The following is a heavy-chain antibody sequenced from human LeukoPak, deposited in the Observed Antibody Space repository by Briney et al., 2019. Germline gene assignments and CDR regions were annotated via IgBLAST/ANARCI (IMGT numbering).Heavy chain of an antibody. V-gene: IGHV3-48*04. CDR1: GFTLTSDS. Sequence: PGGSLGLSCAASGFTLTSDSMNWVRQAPGKGLEWISYISSGATTTYYADFVKGRFTISRDNAKNSLYLQMNSLRVDDTAVYYCAKGTVGAKYWGQGTLVIVSS. CDR3: AKGTVGAKY. D-gene: IGHD1-26*01. J-gene: IGHJ4*02. CDR2: ISSGATTT.